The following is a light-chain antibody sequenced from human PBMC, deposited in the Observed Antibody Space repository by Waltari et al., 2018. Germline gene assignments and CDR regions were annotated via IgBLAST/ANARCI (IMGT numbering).Light chain of an antibody. CDR3: QVWDSESDHVV. Sequence: SYVLTQPPSVSVAPGKTATISCGGNNIGSQRVHWYQQKAGQAPVLVIYYDSDRPSGIPERISGSNSGDTATLTISRVEAGDEASYYCQVWDSESDHVVYGGGTKLTVL. CDR2: YDS. CDR1: NIGSQR. V-gene: IGLV3-21*04. J-gene: IGLJ2*01.